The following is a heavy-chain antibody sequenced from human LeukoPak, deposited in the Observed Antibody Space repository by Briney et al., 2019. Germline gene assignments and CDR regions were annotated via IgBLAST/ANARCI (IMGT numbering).Heavy chain of an antibody. CDR1: GLTFSSYG. J-gene: IGHJ3*02. CDR3: ARDMVLRFLELGAFDI. V-gene: IGHV3-23*01. CDR2: ISTTGGTT. D-gene: IGHD3-3*01. Sequence: PGGSLRLSCAASGLTFSSYGMSWVRQAPGRGLEWVSAISTTGGTTYYADSVKGRFTISRDNSKNTLYLQMNSLRAEDTAVYYCARDMVLRFLELGAFDIWGQGTMVTVSS.